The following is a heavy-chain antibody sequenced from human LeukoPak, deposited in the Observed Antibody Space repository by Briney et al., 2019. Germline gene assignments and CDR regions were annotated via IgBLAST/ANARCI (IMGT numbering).Heavy chain of an antibody. V-gene: IGHV3-7*01. CDR3: ARIGYSSSGLDY. J-gene: IGHJ4*02. CDR2: LKQDGSQT. Sequence: GGSLRLSCAPSGFTFRNYWMTWVRQAPGKGLEWVANLKQDGSQTYYVASVEGRFTISRDNAKNSLYLQMNSLRAEDTAVYYCARIGYSSSGLDYWGQGTLVPVSS. CDR1: GFTFRNYW. D-gene: IGHD6-13*01.